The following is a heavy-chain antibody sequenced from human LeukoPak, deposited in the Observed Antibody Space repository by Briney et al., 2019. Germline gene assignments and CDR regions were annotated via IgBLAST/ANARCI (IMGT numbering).Heavy chain of an antibody. Sequence: SETLSLTCTVSGGSVSSGSYYWSWIRQPPGKGLEWIGYIYYSGSTNYNPSLKSRVTISVDTSKNQFSLKLSSVTAADTAVYYCARGKLSYSSGWYPRGYFDYWGQGTLVTVSS. CDR2: IYYSGST. D-gene: IGHD6-19*01. J-gene: IGHJ4*02. CDR3: ARGKLSYSSGWYPRGYFDY. CDR1: GGSVSSGSYY. V-gene: IGHV4-61*01.